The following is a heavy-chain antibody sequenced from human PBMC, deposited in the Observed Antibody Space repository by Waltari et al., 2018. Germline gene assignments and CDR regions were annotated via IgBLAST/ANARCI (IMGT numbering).Heavy chain of an antibody. CDR3: AREGWGTYCSSTSCYLDY. J-gene: IGHJ4*02. V-gene: IGHV4-34*01. CDR2: INHSGST. D-gene: IGHD2-2*01. CDR1: GGSFSGYY. Sequence: QVQLQQWGAGLLKPSETLSLPCAVYGGSFSGYYWSWIRQPAGKGLEWIGEINHSGSTNYNPSLKSRVTISVDTSKNQFSLKLSSVTAADTAVYYCAREGWGTYCSSTSCYLDYWGQGTLVTVSS.